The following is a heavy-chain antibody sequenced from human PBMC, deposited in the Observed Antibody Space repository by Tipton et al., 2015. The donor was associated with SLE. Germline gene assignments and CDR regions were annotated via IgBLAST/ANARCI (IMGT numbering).Heavy chain of an antibody. CDR3: AKSIVTTLPGFDF. CDR1: GYPFTGGSF. V-gene: IGHV1-2*02. Sequence: QSGAEVEKPGASVKVSCKASGYPFTGGSFIHWVRQAPGQGPEWMGWINPNSGAKNYAEKFQGRVTMTRDTSITTAYMEMSSLTSGDTAVYYCAKSIVTTLPGFDFWGQGTLVSVSS. J-gene: IGHJ4*02. D-gene: IGHD1-26*01. CDR2: INPNSGAK.